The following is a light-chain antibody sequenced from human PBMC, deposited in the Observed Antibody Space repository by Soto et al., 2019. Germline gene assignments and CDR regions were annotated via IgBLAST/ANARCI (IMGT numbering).Light chain of an antibody. CDR2: GAS. V-gene: IGKV3-15*01. CDR3: QQGHNWPLT. CDR1: QGISGE. Sequence: EIVMTQSPATLSVSPGERGTLSCRASQGISGELAWYQQKPGQPPRLLIYGASTRATGVPARFTDSGSGSDFTLTISGLQSEDFAVYYCQQGHNWPLTFGQGTRLEI. J-gene: IGKJ2*01.